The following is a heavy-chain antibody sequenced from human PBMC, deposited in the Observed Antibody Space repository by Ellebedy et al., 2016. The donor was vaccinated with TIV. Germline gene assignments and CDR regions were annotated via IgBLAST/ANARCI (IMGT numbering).Heavy chain of an antibody. D-gene: IGHD3-10*01. V-gene: IGHV3-66*01. CDR2: ISVGGSA. J-gene: IGHJ3*01. CDR3: AGETFNDVDLDLWGLFDV. Sequence: GGSLRLSCVVSGFTINSNYMSWVRQAPGRGLEWVSVISVGGSAYYADSVEGRFTIPRDNSRNTLLLQMNGRRAEDTAVYYCAGETFNDVDLDLWGLFDVWGQGTTVTVSS. CDR1: GFTINSNY.